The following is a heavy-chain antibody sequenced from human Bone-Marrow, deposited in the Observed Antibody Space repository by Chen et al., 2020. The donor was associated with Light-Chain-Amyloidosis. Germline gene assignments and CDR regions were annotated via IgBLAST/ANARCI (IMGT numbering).Heavy chain of an antibody. J-gene: IGHJ4*02. Sequence: EVQLEQSGPEVKKPGESLKISCKGSGYTFPNYWIGWVRQMPGKGLEWTGVIYPDDSDARYQPSLEGQVTISADKSITTAYLQWRGLKASDTAMYYCASRRDGYNFDYWCQGTLVTVSS. CDR2: IYPDDSDA. CDR1: GYTFPNYW. V-gene: IGHV5-51*01. CDR3: ASRRDGYNFDY. D-gene: IGHD5-12*01.